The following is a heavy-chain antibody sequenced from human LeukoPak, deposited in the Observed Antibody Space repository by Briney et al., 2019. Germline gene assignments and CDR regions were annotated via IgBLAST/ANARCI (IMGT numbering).Heavy chain of an antibody. D-gene: IGHD5-18*01. V-gene: IGHV3-11*01. CDR2: ISSSGSTI. Sequence: GGSLRLSCAASEFTFSDYYMNWIRQAPGKGLEWVSYISSSGSTIYYADSVKGRFTISRDNAKNSLYLQMNSLRAADTAVYYCARGGEDTAMVEDFFDYWGQGTLVTVSS. CDR1: EFTFSDYY. J-gene: IGHJ4*02. CDR3: ARGGEDTAMVEDFFDY.